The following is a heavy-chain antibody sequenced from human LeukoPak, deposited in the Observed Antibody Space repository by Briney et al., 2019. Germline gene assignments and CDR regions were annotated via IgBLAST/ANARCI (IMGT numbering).Heavy chain of an antibody. D-gene: IGHD4-11*01. J-gene: IGHJ6*03. CDR2: IRYDGSNK. CDR3: AKSGRRYSNYGNNYYYYMDV. Sequence: GGSLRLSCAASGFSFSSYGMHWVRQAPGKGLEWVAFIRYDGSNKYYADSVKGRFTISRDNSKNTLYLQMNSLRAEDTAVYYCAKSGRRYSNYGNNYYYYMDVWGKGTTVTVSS. V-gene: IGHV3-30*02. CDR1: GFSFSSYG.